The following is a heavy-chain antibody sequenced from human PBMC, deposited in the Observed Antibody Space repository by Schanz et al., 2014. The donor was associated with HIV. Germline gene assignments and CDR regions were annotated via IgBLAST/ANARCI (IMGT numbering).Heavy chain of an antibody. J-gene: IGHJ6*02. CDR2: ISGSGDST. CDR3: ARGSWYSGGWYDDYNYYDVDV. CDR1: GITFTNAW. Sequence: EVQLVESGGDLVNPGGSLRLSCAASGITFTNAWMNWVRQAPGKGLEWVSAISGSGDSTYYTDSVKGRFTISRDNSKNTLYLQMNSLRVEDTAVYFCARGSWYSGGWYDDYNYYDVDVWGQGTTVTVSS. D-gene: IGHD6-19*01. V-gene: IGHV3-23*04.